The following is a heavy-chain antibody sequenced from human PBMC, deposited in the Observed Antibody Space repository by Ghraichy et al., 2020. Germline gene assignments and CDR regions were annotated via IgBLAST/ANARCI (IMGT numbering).Heavy chain of an antibody. Sequence: ASVKVSCKASGYTFTSYGISWVRQAPGQGLEWMGWISAYNGNTNYAQKLQGRVTMTTDTSTSTAYMELRSLRSDDTAVYYCARVRSRRLGIIAVAGTPVFDYWGQGTLVTVSS. CDR3: ARVRSRRLGIIAVAGTPVFDY. J-gene: IGHJ4*02. CDR2: ISAYNGNT. D-gene: IGHD6-19*01. V-gene: IGHV1-18*01. CDR1: GYTFTSYG.